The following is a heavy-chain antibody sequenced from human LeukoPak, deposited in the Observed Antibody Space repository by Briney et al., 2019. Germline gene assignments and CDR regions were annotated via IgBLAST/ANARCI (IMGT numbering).Heavy chain of an antibody. CDR3: ARVTSRLGWFDP. D-gene: IGHD1-14*01. J-gene: IGHJ5*02. Sequence: SSETLSLTCTVSGASISNCYWSWIRQPAGKGLEWIGRIYTSGSTHYNPSLKTRVTMSVDTSENQFSLRLISVTAADTAVYYCARVTSRLGWFDPWGQGTLVTVSS. CDR2: IYTSGST. V-gene: IGHV4-4*07. CDR1: GASISNCY.